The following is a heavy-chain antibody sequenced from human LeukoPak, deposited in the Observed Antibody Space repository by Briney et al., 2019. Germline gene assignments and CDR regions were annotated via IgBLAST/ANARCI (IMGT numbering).Heavy chain of an antibody. V-gene: IGHV1-24*01. CDR3: ATDGPYDSSGYHYVGHY. Sequence: ASVKVSCKVSGYTLTELSMHRVRQAPGKGLEWMGGFDPEDGETIYAQKFQGRVTMTEDTSTDTAYMELSSLRSEDTAVYYCATDGPYDSSGYHYVGHYWGQGTLVTVSS. J-gene: IGHJ4*02. CDR2: FDPEDGET. CDR1: GYTLTELS. D-gene: IGHD3-22*01.